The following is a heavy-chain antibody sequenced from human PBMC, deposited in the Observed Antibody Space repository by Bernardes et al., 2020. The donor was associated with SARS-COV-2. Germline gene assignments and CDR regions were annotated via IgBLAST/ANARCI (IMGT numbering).Heavy chain of an antibody. Sequence: VGSLIRSCAASGFTFSSYAMSWVRQAPGKGLEWVSTISGSGDATYYADSVKGRFTISRDNSKNTLYLQMNSLRAEDTAVYYCAKDYSVIGQAVYYYGLDVWGQGTTVTVSS. CDR3: AKDYSVIGQAVYYYGLDV. CDR1: GFTFSSYA. V-gene: IGHV3-23*01. J-gene: IGHJ6*02. D-gene: IGHD4-4*01. CDR2: ISGSGDAT.